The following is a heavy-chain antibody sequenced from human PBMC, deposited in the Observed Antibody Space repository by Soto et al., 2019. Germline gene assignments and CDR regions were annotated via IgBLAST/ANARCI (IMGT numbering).Heavy chain of an antibody. D-gene: IGHD3-22*01. J-gene: IGHJ1*01. V-gene: IGHV4-39*01. CDR3: ARYYDTSNRPYLYH. CDR2: VYYTGTT. CDR1: GDSIGSSRFY. Sequence: SETLSLTCTVSGDSIGSSRFYWAWVRRPPGKGLEWVGTVYYTGTTYYNPSLKTRLTMSVDTSKNQFSLKLSSILAADTAFYYCARYYDTSNRPYLYHWGQGTLVTVSS.